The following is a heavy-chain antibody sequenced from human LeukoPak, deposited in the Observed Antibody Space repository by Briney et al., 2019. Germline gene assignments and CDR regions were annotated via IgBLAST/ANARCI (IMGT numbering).Heavy chain of an antibody. V-gene: IGHV3-23*01. CDR3: AKSLSPGRYGLPASEPIDY. CDR1: GFTFSSYA. CDR2: ISGSGGST. J-gene: IGHJ4*02. D-gene: IGHD1-26*01. Sequence: AGGSLRLSCAASGFTFSSYAMSWVRQAPGKGLEWVSAISGSGGSTYYADSVKGRFTISRDNSKNTLYLQMNSLRAEDTAVYYCAKSLSPGRYGLPASEPIDYWGQGTLVTVSS.